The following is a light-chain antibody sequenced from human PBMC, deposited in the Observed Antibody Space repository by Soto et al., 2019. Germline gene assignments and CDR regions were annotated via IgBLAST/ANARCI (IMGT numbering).Light chain of an antibody. CDR2: AAS. V-gene: IGKV1-39*01. CDR3: QQSYSFPRT. Sequence: DIQMTQSPSSLSASVGDRVSITCRASQTISGYLNWYQQKPGKAPNLLIYAASSLQSGGPSRVNGSGSGTDSTLTSSSLQPEDFATYYCQQSYSFPRTFGQGTKLEIK. CDR1: QTISGY. J-gene: IGKJ2*01.